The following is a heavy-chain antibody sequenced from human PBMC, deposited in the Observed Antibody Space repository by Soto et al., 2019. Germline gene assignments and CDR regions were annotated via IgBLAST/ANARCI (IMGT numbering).Heavy chain of an antibody. CDR3: ASFSIAAADPYGMDV. CDR1: GYTVTSYG. CDR2: ISAYNGNT. J-gene: IGHJ6*04. Sequence: QVPLVQSGAEVKKPGASVKVSCKASGYTVTSYGISWVRQAPGQGIEWMGWISAYNGNTNYAQKPQGRVTMTTDTSTSTAYMELRRLRSDDTAVYYCASFSIAAADPYGMDVWGKGTTVTVSS. D-gene: IGHD6-13*01. V-gene: IGHV1-18*01.